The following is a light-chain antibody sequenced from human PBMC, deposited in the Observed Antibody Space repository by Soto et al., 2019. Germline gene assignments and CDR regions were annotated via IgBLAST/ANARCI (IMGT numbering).Light chain of an antibody. CDR2: AAS. J-gene: IGKJ2*01. V-gene: IGKV3-20*01. Sequence: EIVLTQSPGTLALSPGERATLSCRARQSISSSYLAWYQQKPGQAPRLLIYAASSRATGIPDRFSGSGSGTDFTLTISRLEPEDFAVYYCQHYGSSSYTFGQGTQLEIK. CDR3: QHYGSSSYT. CDR1: QSISSSY.